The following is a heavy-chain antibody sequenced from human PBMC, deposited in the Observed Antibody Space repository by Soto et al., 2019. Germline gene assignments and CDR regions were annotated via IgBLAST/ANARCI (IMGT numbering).Heavy chain of an antibody. Sequence: ASVKVSCKASGYTFTSYGISWVRRAPGQGLNWMGGISAYNGNTNYAQKLQGRVTMTTDTSTSTAYMELRSLRSDDTAVYYCAREIQLWSPVDYWGQGTLVTVSS. D-gene: IGHD5-18*01. V-gene: IGHV1-18*04. CDR3: AREIQLWSPVDY. CDR2: ISAYNGNT. CDR1: GYTFTSYG. J-gene: IGHJ4*02.